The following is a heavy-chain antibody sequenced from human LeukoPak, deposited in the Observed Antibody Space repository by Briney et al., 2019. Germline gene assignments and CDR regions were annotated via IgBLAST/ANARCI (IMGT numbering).Heavy chain of an antibody. CDR3: ARKGQDYYLDY. J-gene: IGHJ4*02. Sequence: GGSLRLSCAASGFTFSSYEMNWVRQAPGKGLEWVSYISSSGSTIYYADSVKGRFTISRDNAKNSLYLPMNSLRAEDTAVYYCARKGQDYYLDYWGQGTLVTVSS. CDR2: ISSSGSTI. D-gene: IGHD3/OR15-3a*01. CDR1: GFTFSSYE. V-gene: IGHV3-48*03.